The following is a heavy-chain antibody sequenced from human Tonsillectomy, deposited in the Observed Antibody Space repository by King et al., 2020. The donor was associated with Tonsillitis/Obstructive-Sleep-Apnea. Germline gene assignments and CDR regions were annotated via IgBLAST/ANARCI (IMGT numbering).Heavy chain of an antibody. CDR2: ISYDGSNK. CDR1: GFTFSSYA. Sequence: VQLVESGGGVVQPGRSLRLSCAAYGFTFSSYAMHWVRQAPGKGLEWVAVISYDGSNKYYADSVKGRFTISRDNSKNTLYLQMNSLRAEDTAVYYCARGALDYWGQGTLVTVSS. J-gene: IGHJ4*02. V-gene: IGHV3-30*04. CDR3: ARGALDY.